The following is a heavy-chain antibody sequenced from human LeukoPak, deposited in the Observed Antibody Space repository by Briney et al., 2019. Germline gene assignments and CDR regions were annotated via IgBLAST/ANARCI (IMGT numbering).Heavy chain of an antibody. J-gene: IGHJ3*02. CDR1: GYTFTSYY. D-gene: IGHD3-10*01. CDR3: AREGRKLLRPSDAFDI. Sequence: ASVKVSCKAFGYTFTSYYMHWVRQAPGQGLEWMGIINPSGGSTSYAQKFQGRVTMTRDMSTSTVYMELSSLRSEDTAVYYCAREGRKLLRPSDAFDIWGQGTMVTVSS. V-gene: IGHV1-46*01. CDR2: INPSGGST.